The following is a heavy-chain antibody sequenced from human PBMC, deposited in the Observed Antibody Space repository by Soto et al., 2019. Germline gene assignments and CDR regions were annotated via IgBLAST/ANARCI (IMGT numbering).Heavy chain of an antibody. CDR2: IDNTGSVT. CDR1: GFTFSRYW. V-gene: IGHV3-74*01. J-gene: IGHJ4*02. CDR3: ARDQTVAGPTTFDY. D-gene: IGHD6-19*01. Sequence: EVHLVESGGGLVQPGGSLRLSCAASGFTFSRYWMHWVRQTPGKGLVWVSRIDNTGSVTTYPDSVKGRFTISRDNAKNTLHMQMYRLRDEYTAVYYCARDQTVAGPTTFDYCGQGTLVTVSS.